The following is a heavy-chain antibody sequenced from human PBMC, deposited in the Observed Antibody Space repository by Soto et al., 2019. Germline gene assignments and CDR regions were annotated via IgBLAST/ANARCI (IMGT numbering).Heavy chain of an antibody. CDR2: IYYSGST. D-gene: IGHD3-22*01. CDR3: ATGGAYEYGMAV. CDR1: GGSISSYY. V-gene: IGHV4-59*01. J-gene: IGHJ6*02. Sequence: QVQLQESGPGLVKPSETLSLTCTVSGGSISSYYWSWIRQPPGKGLEWIGYIYYSGSTNYNPSLKSRVTISVATSKNQFSLKLSSVTAADTAVYYCATGGAYEYGMAVWGQGTTVTVSS.